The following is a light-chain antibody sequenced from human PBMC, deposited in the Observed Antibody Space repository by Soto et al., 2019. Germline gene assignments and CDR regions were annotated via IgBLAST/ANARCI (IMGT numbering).Light chain of an antibody. CDR1: SSDIGNYNY. Sequence: QSVLTQPTSVSGSPGQSIIISCTGTSSDIGNYNYVSWYQHHPGKAPKLMICDVSDRPSGVSNRFSGSKSGNTACLTISGLQAEDEADYYCSSYTSGSTPWVFGTGTKVTVL. CDR3: SSYTSGSTPWV. V-gene: IGLV2-14*03. J-gene: IGLJ1*01. CDR2: DVS.